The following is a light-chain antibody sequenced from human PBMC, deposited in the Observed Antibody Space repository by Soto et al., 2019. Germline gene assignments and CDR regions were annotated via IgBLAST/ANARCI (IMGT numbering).Light chain of an antibody. V-gene: IGLV1-47*01. J-gene: IGLJ3*02. Sequence: QAVVTQPPSVSGAPGQRVTISCSGSRSNIGRNFAYWYQHVPGTAPRLLIQRNNERPSGVPDRFSGSKSGTSVSLAISGLRSDDEATYYCAAWDDTLDAQVFGGGTQLTVL. CDR1: RSNIGRNF. CDR3: AAWDDTLDAQV. CDR2: RNN.